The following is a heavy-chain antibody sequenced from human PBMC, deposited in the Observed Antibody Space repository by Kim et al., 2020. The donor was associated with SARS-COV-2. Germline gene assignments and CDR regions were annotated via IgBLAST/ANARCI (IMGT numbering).Heavy chain of an antibody. D-gene: IGHD1-26*01. V-gene: IGHV4-59*13. CDR1: GGSISSYY. J-gene: IGHJ4*02. Sequence: SETLSLTCTXSGGSISSYYWSWVRQTPGKGLEWIGYIFNSGRTNYNPSLKSRVTISVDTSKNQFSLKLSSVTAADTAMYYCARASSYYVIDYWGQGTLVTVSS. CDR3: ARASSYYVIDY. CDR2: IFNSGRT.